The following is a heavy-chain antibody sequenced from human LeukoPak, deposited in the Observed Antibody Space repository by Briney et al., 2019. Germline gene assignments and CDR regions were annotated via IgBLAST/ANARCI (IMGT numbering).Heavy chain of an antibody. CDR2: INPSSGST. D-gene: IGHD3-10*01. J-gene: IGHJ4*02. Sequence: GASVKVSCKASGYTFTGHYIHWVRQAPGQGLEWMGWINPSSGSTNYAQKFQGRVTMTRDTSISIAYMELTRLRSDDTAVFYCARDGYYYGSGSFVDYWGQGTLVTVSS. CDR3: ARDGYYYGSGSFVDY. V-gene: IGHV1-2*02. CDR1: GYTFTGHY.